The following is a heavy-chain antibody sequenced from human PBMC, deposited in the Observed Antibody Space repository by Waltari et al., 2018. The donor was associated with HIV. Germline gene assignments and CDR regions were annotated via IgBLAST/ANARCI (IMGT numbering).Heavy chain of an antibody. V-gene: IGHV1-18*04. Sequence: QVRLVQSGAEVKKPGASVKVSCKASGFSFTKYGFSWVRQAPGQGLEWMGWIHTYTGNTDSAENFQGRVTMTRDTFTNTIYMELTTLKSDDSAIYYCVRDLSPTGKSGWYDSWGQGTVVTVSS. D-gene: IGHD6-19*01. CDR2: IHTYTGNT. CDR3: VRDLSPTGKSGWYDS. J-gene: IGHJ1*01. CDR1: GFSFTKYG.